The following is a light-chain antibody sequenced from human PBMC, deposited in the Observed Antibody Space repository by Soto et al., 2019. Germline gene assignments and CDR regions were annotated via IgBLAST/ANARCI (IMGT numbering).Light chain of an antibody. CDR3: QQYGRSPT. Sequence: EIVLTQSPGTLSLSPGERATLSCRASQSVSSSYLAWYQQKPGQAPRLLIYGASSRATGIPDRFSGSGSGEDLPLRSSRLEPEGFAVYYCQQYGRSPTFGGGTKVEIK. V-gene: IGKV3-20*01. CDR1: QSVSSSY. CDR2: GAS. J-gene: IGKJ4*01.